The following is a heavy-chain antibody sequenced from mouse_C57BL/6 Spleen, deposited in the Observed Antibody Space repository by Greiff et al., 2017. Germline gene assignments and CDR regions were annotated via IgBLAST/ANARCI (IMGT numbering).Heavy chain of an antibody. CDR2: IDPSDSYT. J-gene: IGHJ1*03. D-gene: IGHD1-1*01. CDR3: ARGGTGVGYFDV. Sequence: QVQLQQPGAELVKPGASVKLSCKASGYTFTSYWLRWVKQRPGQGLEWIGEIDPSDSYTKYNQTFNGKATLTVDTSSSTAYMQLSSLTAEDSAVYYCARGGTGVGYFDVWGTGTTVTVSS. CDR1: GYTFTSYW. V-gene: IGHV1-50*01.